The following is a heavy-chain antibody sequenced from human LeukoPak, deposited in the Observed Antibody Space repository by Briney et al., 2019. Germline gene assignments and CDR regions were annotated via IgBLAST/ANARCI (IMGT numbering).Heavy chain of an antibody. J-gene: IGHJ4*02. CDR3: ARDSYNILTGYYIFDY. D-gene: IGHD3-9*01. CDR2: ISVYNGNT. V-gene: IGHV1-18*01. Sequence: ASVKVSCKASGYSFTSYGISWVRQAPGQGLEWMGWISVYNGNTNYAQKLQGRVTMTTDTSTSTAYMELRSLRSDDTAVYYCARDSYNILTGYYIFDYWGQGALVTVSS. CDR1: GYSFTSYG.